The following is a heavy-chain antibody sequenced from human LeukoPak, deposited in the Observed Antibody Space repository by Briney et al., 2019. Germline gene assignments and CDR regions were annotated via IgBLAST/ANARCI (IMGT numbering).Heavy chain of an antibody. D-gene: IGHD1-26*01. CDR1: GFTFSSYS. CDR3: ARGKGDYGMDV. V-gene: IGHV3-21*01. CDR2: ISSSSSYI. J-gene: IGHJ6*02. Sequence: GGSLRLSCAASGFTFSSYSVNWVRQTPGKGLEWVSSISSSSSYIYYADSVKGRFTISRDNAKNSLYLQMNSLRAEDTAVYYCARGKGDYGMDVWGQGTTVTVSS.